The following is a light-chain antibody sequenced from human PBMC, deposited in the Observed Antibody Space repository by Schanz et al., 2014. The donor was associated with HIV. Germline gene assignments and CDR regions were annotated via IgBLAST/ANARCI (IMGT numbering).Light chain of an antibody. Sequence: DIQMTQSPSTLSASVGDRVTITCRAGQSLDRWLAWYQQKPGKAPKLLIYRASYLESGVPSRFSGSGSGTEFTLTISSLQPDDFATYYCQQYSTYPYTFGQGTRLDIK. V-gene: IGKV1-5*03. CDR1: QSLDRW. CDR2: RAS. CDR3: QQYSTYPYT. J-gene: IGKJ2*01.